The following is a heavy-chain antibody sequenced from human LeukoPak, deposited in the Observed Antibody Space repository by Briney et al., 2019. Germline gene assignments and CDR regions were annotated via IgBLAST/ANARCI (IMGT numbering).Heavy chain of an antibody. CDR1: GGSINSYY. V-gene: IGHV4-59*01. D-gene: IGHD3-22*01. CDR3: ARDTSGYRRGSFDY. Sequence: SETLSLTCTVSGGSINSYYWSWIRQPPGKGLEWIGYIYYSGSTDYNPSLKSRVTISLDTSNNQFSLKLSSVTAADTAVYYCARDTSGYRRGSFDYWGQGTLVTVSS. CDR2: IYYSGST. J-gene: IGHJ4*02.